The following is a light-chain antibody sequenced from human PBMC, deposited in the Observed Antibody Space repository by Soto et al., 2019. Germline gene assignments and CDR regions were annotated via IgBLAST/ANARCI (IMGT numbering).Light chain of an antibody. Sequence: QSALTQSASVSGSPGQSITISCTGTSSDIGAYNYVSWYQQHPGKAPKLMIYEVSNRPSGVSNRFSGSKSGNTSSLNISGLQDEDEADYYCSSYTGSSTPYVFGTGTKLTVL. J-gene: IGLJ1*01. CDR1: SSDIGAYNY. CDR3: SSYTGSSTPYV. V-gene: IGLV2-14*01. CDR2: EVS.